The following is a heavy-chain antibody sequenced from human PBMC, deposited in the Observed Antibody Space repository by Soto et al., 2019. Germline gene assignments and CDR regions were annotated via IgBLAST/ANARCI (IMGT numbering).Heavy chain of an antibody. CDR3: ARDRTPMSSGYIDY. D-gene: IGHD3-22*01. V-gene: IGHV1-3*01. Sequence: ASGKVSCKASGYTFTSYAMHWVRQAPGQRLEWMGWINAGNGNTKYSQKFQGRVTITRDTSASTAYMELSSLRSEDTAVYYCARDRTPMSSGYIDYWGQGTLVTVSS. J-gene: IGHJ4*02. CDR1: GYTFTSYA. CDR2: INAGNGNT.